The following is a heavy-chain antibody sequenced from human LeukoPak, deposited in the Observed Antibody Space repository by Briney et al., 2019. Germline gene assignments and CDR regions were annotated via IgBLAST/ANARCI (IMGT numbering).Heavy chain of an antibody. J-gene: IGHJ4*02. D-gene: IGHD6-13*01. V-gene: IGHV4-31*03. CDR1: GGSISSGGYY. CDR3: ARQITSPGTWGWDVIDY. Sequence: SQTLSLTCTVSGGSISSGGYYWSWIRQHPGKGLEWIGYIYYSGSTYYNPSLKSRVTISVDTSKNQFSLKLSSVTAADTAVYYCARQITSPGTWGWDVIDYWGQGTLVTVSS. CDR2: IYYSGST.